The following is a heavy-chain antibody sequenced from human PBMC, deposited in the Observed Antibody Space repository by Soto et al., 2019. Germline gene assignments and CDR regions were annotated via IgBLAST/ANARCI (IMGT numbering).Heavy chain of an antibody. CDR2: IYYSGST. CDR1: GGSISSGGYY. CDR3: ARERARTGDMATYGMDV. V-gene: IGHV4-31*03. D-gene: IGHD5-12*01. Sequence: QVQLQESGPGLVKPSQTLSLTCTVSGGSISSGGYYWSWIRQHPGKGLEWIGYIYYSGSTYYNPSLKSRVTISVDTSKNQFSLKLSSVTAADTAVYYCARERARTGDMATYGMDVWGQGTTVTVSS. J-gene: IGHJ6*02.